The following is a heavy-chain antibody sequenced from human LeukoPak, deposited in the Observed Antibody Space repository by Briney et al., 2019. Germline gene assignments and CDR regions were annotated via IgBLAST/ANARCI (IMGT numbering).Heavy chain of an antibody. Sequence: ASVKVSCKASGYTFTTYDINWMRQTTGQSPEWMDWMNPNSGNTGYAQKCQGRVTITRNTSISTDYMELSSLRSEDTAVYYCARVIAYYDGSGSYYNAYYYYYMDVWVKGTTVTVSS. V-gene: IGHV1-8*03. CDR3: ARVIAYYDGSGSYYNAYYYYYMDV. J-gene: IGHJ6*03. CDR1: GYTFTTYD. D-gene: IGHD3-10*01. CDR2: MNPNSGNT.